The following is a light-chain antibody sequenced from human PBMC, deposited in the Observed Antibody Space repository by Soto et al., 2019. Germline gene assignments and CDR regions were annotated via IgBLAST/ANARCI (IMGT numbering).Light chain of an antibody. CDR1: QSVLYTSNNKNC. Sequence: DIVMTQSPDSLAVSLGERATIHCKSSQSVLYTSNNKNCLAWFQKKPGQPPKLLIFWASTREFGVPERFSGSGSGTDFTLTISSLQHEDVAIYYCQQYYTTPITFGQGTRLEIK. CDR3: QQYYTTPIT. J-gene: IGKJ5*01. V-gene: IGKV4-1*01. CDR2: WAS.